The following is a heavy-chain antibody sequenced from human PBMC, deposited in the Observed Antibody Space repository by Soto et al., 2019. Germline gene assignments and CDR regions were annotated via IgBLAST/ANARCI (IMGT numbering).Heavy chain of an antibody. CDR1: GITFSIYA. J-gene: IGHJ6*03. CDR2: ISGRGDNT. Sequence: EVQLLQSGGGLVQPGGSLRLSCSASGITFSIYAMSWVRQPPGRGLEWVSAISGRGDNTYYADSVEGRFTISRDNSNKTLYLQMNSLRAEDTAIYWVVPSTILYMGVWGEGSTVTVSS. D-gene: IGHD2-2*01. CDR3: VPSTILYMGV. V-gene: IGHV3-23*01.